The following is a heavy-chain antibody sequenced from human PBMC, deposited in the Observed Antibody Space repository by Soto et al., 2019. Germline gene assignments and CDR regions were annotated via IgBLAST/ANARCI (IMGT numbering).Heavy chain of an antibody. CDR3: ATGGTTGTTNSHFWYFDL. J-gene: IGHJ2*01. CDR2: ISGSGDDT. D-gene: IGHD1-1*01. V-gene: IGHV3-23*01. Sequence: PGGSRRRSWLASGFGFNTYAMNWVCQSPGKRLEWVSVISGSGDDTYYADTLKGRFTISRDKSKNTLFLQMDSLRPEDTAIYYCATGGTTGTTNSHFWYFDLWDRVPMSTVST. CDR1: GFGFNTYA.